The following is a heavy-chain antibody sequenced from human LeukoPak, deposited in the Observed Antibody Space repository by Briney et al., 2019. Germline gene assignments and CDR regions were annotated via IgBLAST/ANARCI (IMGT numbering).Heavy chain of an antibody. V-gene: IGHV2-5*01. CDR2: LYWSDDK. D-gene: IGHD1-26*01. J-gene: IGHJ6*02. CDR3: AHSGGRYYEFGDYYYGMDV. CDR1: GFSLTTSGVG. Sequence: SGPTLAKLTQTLTLTCTFPGFSLTTSGVGVGWIRHLPGKALDWLALLYWSDDKRYSPSLKSRLTITKDTSKNQVVLTMTNMDPVDTATYYCAHSGGRYYEFGDYYYGMDVWGQGTTVTVS.